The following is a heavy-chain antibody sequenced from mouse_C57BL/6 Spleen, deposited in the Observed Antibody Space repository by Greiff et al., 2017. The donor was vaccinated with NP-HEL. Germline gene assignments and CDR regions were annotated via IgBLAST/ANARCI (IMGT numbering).Heavy chain of an antibody. CDR1: GYAFSSSW. D-gene: IGHD1-1*01. CDR3: AREGRIYYYGSSYDAMDY. CDR2: IYPGDGDT. J-gene: IGHJ4*01. V-gene: IGHV1-82*01. Sequence: VQLQQSGPELVKPGASVKISCKASGYAFSSSWMNWVKQRPGKGLEWIGRIYPGDGDTNYNGKFKGKATLTADKSSSTAYMQLSSLTSEDSAVYFCAREGRIYYYGSSYDAMDYWGQGTSVTVSS.